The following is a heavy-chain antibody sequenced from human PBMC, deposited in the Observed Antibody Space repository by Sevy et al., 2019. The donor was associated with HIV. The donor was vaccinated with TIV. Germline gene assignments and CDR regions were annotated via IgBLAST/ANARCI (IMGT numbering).Heavy chain of an antibody. V-gene: IGHV3-23*01. Sequence: GGSLRLSCAASGITFSSYAVTWVRQAPGKGLEWVSSISHTGDNIYYADSVRGRFTISRDNSKSTLYLHMSSLRAEDTADYYCAGRKVGDFCSGSLRGPWAGGPLFDYWGQGTLVTVSS. CDR3: AGRKVGDFCSGSLRGPWAGGPLFDY. CDR2: ISHTGDNI. J-gene: IGHJ4*02. CDR1: GITFSSYA. D-gene: IGHD3-3*01.